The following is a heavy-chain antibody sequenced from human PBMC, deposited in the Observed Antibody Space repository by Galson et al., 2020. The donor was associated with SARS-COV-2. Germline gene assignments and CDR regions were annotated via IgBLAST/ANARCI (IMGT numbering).Heavy chain of an antibody. J-gene: IGHJ4*02. V-gene: IGHV3-23*01. Sequence: GESLKTSCAASGFTFSNYAMSWVRQAPGKGLEWVSAIGGSGGSTYYADSVKGRFTISRDNSKNTLYLQMNSLRSEVTAVYYCAKSDDSRGYPYYFDYWGQGTLVTVSS. D-gene: IGHD3-22*01. CDR1: GFTFSNYA. CDR3: AKSDDSRGYPYYFDY. CDR2: IGGSGGST.